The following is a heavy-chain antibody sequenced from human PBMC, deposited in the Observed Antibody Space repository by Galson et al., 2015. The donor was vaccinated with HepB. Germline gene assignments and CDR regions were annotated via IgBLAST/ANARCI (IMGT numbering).Heavy chain of an antibody. J-gene: IGHJ4*02. Sequence: SVKVSCKASGGTFSSYTISWVRQAPGQGLEWMGRIIPILGIANYAQKFQGRVTITADKSTSTAYMELSSLRSEDTAVYYCARDLHPFYDSSGYYFDYRGQGTLVTVSS. V-gene: IGHV1-69*04. CDR2: IIPILGIA. CDR3: ARDLHPFYDSSGYYFDY. CDR1: GGTFSSYT. D-gene: IGHD3-22*01.